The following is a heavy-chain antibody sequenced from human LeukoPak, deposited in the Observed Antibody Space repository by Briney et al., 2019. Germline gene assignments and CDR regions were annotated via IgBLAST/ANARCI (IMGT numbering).Heavy chain of an antibody. Sequence: SVKVSCKASGYTFTSYGISWVRQAPGQGLEWMGGIIPIFGTANYAQKFQGRVTITADESTSTAYMELSSLRSEDTAVYYCARDTTAARPVGSSDYWGQGTLVTVSS. CDR1: GYTFTSYG. V-gene: IGHV1-69*13. CDR3: ARDTTAARPVGSSDY. D-gene: IGHD6-6*01. CDR2: IIPIFGTA. J-gene: IGHJ4*02.